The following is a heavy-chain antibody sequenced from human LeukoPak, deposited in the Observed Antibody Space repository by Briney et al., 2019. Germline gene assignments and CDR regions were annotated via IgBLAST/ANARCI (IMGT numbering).Heavy chain of an antibody. V-gene: IGHV3-23*01. Sequence: GGSLRLSCAASGFTFSSYTMSWVRQAPGKGLEWVSSISAIGGSTYYADSVKGRFTISRDSSENTLYLQMSSLRAEDTAIYYCAKVAGYSDYWGQGTLVTVSS. CDR3: AKVAGYSDY. CDR2: ISAIGGST. D-gene: IGHD3-9*01. J-gene: IGHJ4*02. CDR1: GFTFSSYT.